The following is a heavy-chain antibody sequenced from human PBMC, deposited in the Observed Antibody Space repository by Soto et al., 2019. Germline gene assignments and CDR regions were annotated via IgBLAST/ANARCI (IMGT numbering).Heavy chain of an antibody. Sequence: SETLSLTCTVSGGSVSSGSYYWSWIRQPPGKGLEWIGYIYYSGSTNYNPSLKSRVTISVDTSKNQFSLKLSSVTAADTAVYYCARDGPPGEILDGMDVWGQGTTVTV. D-gene: IGHD2-21*01. CDR2: IYYSGST. V-gene: IGHV4-61*01. CDR3: ARDGPPGEILDGMDV. J-gene: IGHJ6*02. CDR1: GGSVSSGSYY.